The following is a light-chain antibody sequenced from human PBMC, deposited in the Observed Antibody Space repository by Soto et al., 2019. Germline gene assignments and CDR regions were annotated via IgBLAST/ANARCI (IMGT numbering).Light chain of an antibody. CDR1: QSVSSSH. CDR2: GTS. Sequence: EIVLTQSPGTLSLSPGERATLSCRASQSVSSSHLAWYQQKPGQAPRLLIYGTSIRATGIPDRISGRGSRKDFTLTISRLEPEDFAVYYCQQYVTSPTFGQGTKVEIK. CDR3: QQYVTSPT. V-gene: IGKV3-20*01. J-gene: IGKJ1*01.